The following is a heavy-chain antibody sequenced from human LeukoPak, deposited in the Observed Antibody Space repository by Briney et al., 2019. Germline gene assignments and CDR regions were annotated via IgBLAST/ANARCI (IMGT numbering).Heavy chain of an antibody. CDR1: GLNFRKSW. J-gene: IGHJ4*02. CDR2: IKDDGSEK. Sequence: PGGSPRLSCAASGLNFRKSWMTWVRQAPGRGLEWVANIKDDGSEKFYVDSVKGRFTISRDDAKSSLYLQMNSLGAEDTAVYYCTNWGDTWGLDFWGQGVLVSVSS. V-gene: IGHV3-7*01. CDR3: TNWGDTWGLDF. D-gene: IGHD7-27*01.